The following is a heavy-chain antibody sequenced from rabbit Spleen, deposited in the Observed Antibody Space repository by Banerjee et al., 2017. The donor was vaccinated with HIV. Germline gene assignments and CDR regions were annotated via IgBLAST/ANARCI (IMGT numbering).Heavy chain of an antibody. CDR1: GFSFSSSYW. J-gene: IGHJ4*01. CDR3: ARDLTDAIGWNFGW. Sequence: QEQLEESGGDLVKPEGSLTLTCTASGFSFSSSYWIYWVRQAPGKGLEWIGCIYAGSSGNTYYATWAKGRFTISKTSSTTVTLQMTSLTAADTATYFCARDLTDAIGWNFGWWGPGTLVTVS. D-gene: IGHD4-1*01. CDR2: IYAGSSGNT. V-gene: IGHV1S45*01.